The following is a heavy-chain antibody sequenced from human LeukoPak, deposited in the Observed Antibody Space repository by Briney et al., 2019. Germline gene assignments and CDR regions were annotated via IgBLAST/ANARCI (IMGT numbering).Heavy chain of an antibody. CDR2: ISYDGSNK. V-gene: IGHV3-30*18. Sequence: GGSLRLSCAASGLTFSSYGMHWVRQAPGKGLEWVAVISYDGSNKYYADSVKGRFTISRDNSKNTLYLQMNSLRAEDTAVYYCAKVRYYYDSSDVLDYWGQGTLVTVSS. D-gene: IGHD3-22*01. CDR1: GLTFSSYG. J-gene: IGHJ4*02. CDR3: AKVRYYYDSSDVLDY.